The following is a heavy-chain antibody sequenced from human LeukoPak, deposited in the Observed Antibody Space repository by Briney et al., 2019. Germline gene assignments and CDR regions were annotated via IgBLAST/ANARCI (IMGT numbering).Heavy chain of an antibody. CDR3: ARDTSPVRFFEWSQGFDY. CDR2: IRDSGDST. Sequence: PGGSLRLSCAPSGFSLSTCAMSWVRQAPGKGLEWVSTIRDSGDSTHYPDSVKGRFTISRDNFNNMLYLQVGSLRAEDTAIYYCARDTSPVRFFEWSQGFDYWGQGTRVTVSS. J-gene: IGHJ4*01. D-gene: IGHD3-3*01. V-gene: IGHV3-23*01. CDR1: GFSLSTCA.